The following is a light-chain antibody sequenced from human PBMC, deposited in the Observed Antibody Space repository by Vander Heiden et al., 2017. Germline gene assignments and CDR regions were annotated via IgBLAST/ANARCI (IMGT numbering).Light chain of an antibody. CDR1: QSISSY. J-gene: IGKJ3*01. V-gene: IGKV1-39*01. CDR3: QQSYSTPLT. Sequence: DIQMTQSPSSLSASVADRVTITCRASQSISSYLNWYQQKPGKAPKLLIYAASSLQSGVPSRFSGSGSGTDFTLTISSLQPEAFATYYCQQSYSTPLTFGPGTKVDIK. CDR2: AAS.